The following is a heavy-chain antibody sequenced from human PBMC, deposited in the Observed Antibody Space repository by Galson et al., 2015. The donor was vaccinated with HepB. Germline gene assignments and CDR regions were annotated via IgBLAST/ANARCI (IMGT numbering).Heavy chain of an antibody. CDR1: GLTFSNFA. Sequence: SLRLSCAVSGLTFSNFAMTWVRQSPGKGLEWVSGISGGGTTTYYADSVKGRFTISRDNSKNTLYLQMNRLRAEDTAVYYCANPREDTTSEYGGGRLKPPEENYYKYGMDCWGHGTTVTVSS. D-gene: IGHD2-21*01. V-gene: IGHV3-23*01. CDR2: ISGGGTTT. CDR3: ANPREDTTSEYGGGRLKPPEENYYKYGMDC. J-gene: IGHJ6*02.